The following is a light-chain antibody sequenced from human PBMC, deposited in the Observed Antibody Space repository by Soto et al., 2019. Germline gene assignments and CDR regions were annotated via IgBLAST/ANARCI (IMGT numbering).Light chain of an antibody. Sequence: DIQMTQSPSTLSASVGDRVTITCRASQSISSWLAWYQQKPGKAPKLLIYDASSLESGVPSRFRGSESGAVFTLTISSLQPEDFATYYCQQLHSYPITFGQGTRLEIK. J-gene: IGKJ5*01. CDR2: DAS. CDR1: QSISSW. CDR3: QQLHSYPIT. V-gene: IGKV1-5*01.